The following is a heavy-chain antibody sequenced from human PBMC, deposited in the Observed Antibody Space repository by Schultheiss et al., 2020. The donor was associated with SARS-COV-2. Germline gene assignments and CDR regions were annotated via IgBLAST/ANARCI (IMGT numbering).Heavy chain of an antibody. V-gene: IGHV3-30*03. Sequence: GGSLRLSCAASGFTYSSYGMHWVRQAPGKGLEWVAVTSYDGRNKYYADSVKGRVTISRDNSKNTLYLQVNSLRVEDTAVYYCARSGADPSAFDIWGQGTMVTVSS. CDR2: TSYDGRNK. CDR1: GFTYSSYG. CDR3: ARSGADPSAFDI. J-gene: IGHJ3*02. D-gene: IGHD7-27*01.